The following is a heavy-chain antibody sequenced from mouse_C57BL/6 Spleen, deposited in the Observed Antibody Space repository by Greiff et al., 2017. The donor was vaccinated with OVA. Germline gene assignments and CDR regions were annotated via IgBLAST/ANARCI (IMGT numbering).Heavy chain of an antibody. CDR2: INPGSGGT. V-gene: IGHV1-54*01. CDR1: GYAFTNYL. D-gene: IGHD1-1*01. CDR3: ARSDITTVVATYWYFDV. J-gene: IGHJ1*03. Sequence: VQLVESGAELVRPGTSVKVSCKASGYAFTNYLIEWVKQRPGQGLEWIGVINPGSGGTNYNEKFKGKATLTADKSSSTAYMQLSSLTSEDSAVYFCARSDITTVVATYWYFDVWGTGTTVTVSS.